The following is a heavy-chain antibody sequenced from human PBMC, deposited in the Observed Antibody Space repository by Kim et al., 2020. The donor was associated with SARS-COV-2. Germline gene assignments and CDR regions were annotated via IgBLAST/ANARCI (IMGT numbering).Heavy chain of an antibody. CDR3: VRDRGYFDY. CDR2: INASNGNT. J-gene: IGHJ4*02. CDR1: GYTFINYP. D-gene: IGHD2-15*01. V-gene: IGHV1-3*01. Sequence: ASVKVSCKASGYTFINYPMHWVRQAPGQRLEWMGWINASNGNTKYSQKFQDRVTITRDTSASTSYMDLSSLRSEDTAVYYCVRDRGYFDYWGQGTLVTVS.